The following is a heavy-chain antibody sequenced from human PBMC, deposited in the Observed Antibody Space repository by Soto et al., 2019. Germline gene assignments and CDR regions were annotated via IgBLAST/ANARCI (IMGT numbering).Heavy chain of an antibody. CDR3: ARGRYGDY. V-gene: IGHV1-18*01. CDR2: ISAHNGNT. CDR1: GYTFTSYG. Sequence: QVHLVQSGAEVKKPGASVKVSCKCSGYTFTSYGITWVRQAPGQGLEWMGWISAHNGNTNYAQKLQGRVTVTRDTSPSTAYMELRSLRSDDPAVSYRARGRYGDYWGQGVLVTVSS. J-gene: IGHJ4*02. D-gene: IGHD1-1*01.